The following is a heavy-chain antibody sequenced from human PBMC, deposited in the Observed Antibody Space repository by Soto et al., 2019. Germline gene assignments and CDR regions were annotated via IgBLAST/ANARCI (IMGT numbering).Heavy chain of an antibody. D-gene: IGHD4-17*01. V-gene: IGHV4-59*08. CDR2: INYSGST. CDR1: GGSISSYY. Sequence: QVQLQESGPGLVKPSETLSLTCTVSGGSISSYYWSWIRQPPRKGLEWIGYINYSGSTNYNPSLMSRVTISVDTSKNQFSLKLSSVTAADTAVYYCASHDYGAQIGWFDPWCQGTLVTVSS. J-gene: IGHJ5*02. CDR3: ASHDYGAQIGWFDP.